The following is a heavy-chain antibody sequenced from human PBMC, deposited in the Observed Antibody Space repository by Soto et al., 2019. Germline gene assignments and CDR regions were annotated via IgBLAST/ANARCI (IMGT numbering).Heavy chain of an antibody. Sequence: VQLVQSGSEVKKPGASVKVSCKASGYTFSRYGISWVRQAPGQGLEWMGWISVYNGNRNYAQKVQGRVTMTTDTSTNTAYMELRSLRSDDTAVYYCARTPDYGDYEGVFDIWGQGTMVTVSS. CDR3: ARTPDYGDYEGVFDI. J-gene: IGHJ3*02. D-gene: IGHD4-17*01. CDR1: GYTFSRYG. CDR2: ISVYNGNR. V-gene: IGHV1-18*01.